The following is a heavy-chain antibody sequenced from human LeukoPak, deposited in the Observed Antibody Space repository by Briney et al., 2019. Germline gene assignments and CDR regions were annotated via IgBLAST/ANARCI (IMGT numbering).Heavy chain of an antibody. V-gene: IGHV3-23*01. CDR2: ISGSGANT. CDR3: AKQKGLGDFYFDS. CDR1: GFTFSTYV. Sequence: TGGSLRLSCAASGFTFSTYVMKSVRQAPGKGLEWVSVISGSGANTYYADSVKGRFTISRDNSKNTLYLQMNSMRADDSAVYYCAKQKGLGDFYFDSWGQGTLVTVYS. J-gene: IGHJ4*02. D-gene: IGHD2-21*01.